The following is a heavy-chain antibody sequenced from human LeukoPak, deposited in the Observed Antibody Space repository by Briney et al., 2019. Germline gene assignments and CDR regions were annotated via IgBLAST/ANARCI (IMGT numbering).Heavy chain of an antibody. CDR1: GFTFSSYA. D-gene: IGHD3-16*01. CDR3: AILLWQKILRLPQDY. J-gene: IGHJ4*02. Sequence: PGGSLRLSCAASGFTFSSYAMHWVRQAPGKGLEWVAVISYDVSNKFYADSVKGRFTISRDNSKNTLYLQMNSLRAEVTAVYYCAILLWQKILRLPQDYWGQGTLVTVSS. CDR2: ISYDVSNK. V-gene: IGHV3-30*04.